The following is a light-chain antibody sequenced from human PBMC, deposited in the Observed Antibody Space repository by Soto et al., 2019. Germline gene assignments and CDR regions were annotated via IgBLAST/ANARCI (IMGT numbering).Light chain of an antibody. J-gene: IGKJ2*01. V-gene: IGKV3-15*01. Sequence: IMMTQSPATMSVSPVKRVTISCRASQSFGINLAWYQQKPGQAPRRLIYGASTRATDIPARFSGSGSGPEFTLTISGLQYEDFAVYYCQHYSSWPPIDMFGQGTKLEIK. CDR3: QHYSSWPPIDM. CDR2: GAS. CDR1: QSFGIN.